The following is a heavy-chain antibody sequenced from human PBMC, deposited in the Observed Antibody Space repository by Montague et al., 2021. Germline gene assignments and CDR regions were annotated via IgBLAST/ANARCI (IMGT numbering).Heavy chain of an antibody. CDR1: GFTFSGYA. Sequence: SLRLSCAASGFTFSGYAMSWVRQAPGKGLERVSGTSATGGGTFYADSVKGRFIISRDNSKNTLFLQMNSLRADDTAVYYCAKNRAAPGRSSFDYWGQGTLVTVSS. V-gene: IGHV3-23*01. CDR2: TSATGGGT. D-gene: IGHD6-13*01. J-gene: IGHJ4*02. CDR3: AKNRAAPGRSSFDY.